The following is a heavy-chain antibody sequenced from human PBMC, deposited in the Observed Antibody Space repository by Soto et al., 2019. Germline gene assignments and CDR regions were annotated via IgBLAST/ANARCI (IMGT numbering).Heavy chain of an antibody. D-gene: IGHD2-2*01. J-gene: IGHJ4*02. CDR3: ARRVGRSGPYYLDS. CDR1: GYTFATYD. Sequence: QVQLVQSGAEVKKPGASVKVSCKAAGYTFATYDFAWVRQATGQGLEWMGWMNPYTGNTGYAQAFRGKLTMTRTTSITTAYMELSSLTSEDPAVYFCARRVGRSGPYYLDSWGQGTLVTVSS. V-gene: IGHV1-8*01. CDR2: MNPYTGNT.